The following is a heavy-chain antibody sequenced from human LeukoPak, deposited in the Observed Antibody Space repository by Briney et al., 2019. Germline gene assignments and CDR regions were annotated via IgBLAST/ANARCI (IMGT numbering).Heavy chain of an antibody. CDR2: VYYAGST. D-gene: IGHD3-10*01. V-gene: IGHV4-39*02. J-gene: IGHJ4*02. Sequence: SETLSLTCTVSGGSISSSGYYWGWIRQPPGKGLEWVGSVYYAGSTFYNPSLKSRVTTSVDTSKNHFSLNLSSVTAADTAVYYCARHRGRYYDSGSYYYFDYWGQGTLVTVSS. CDR1: GGSISSSGYY. CDR3: ARHRGRYYDSGSYYYFDY.